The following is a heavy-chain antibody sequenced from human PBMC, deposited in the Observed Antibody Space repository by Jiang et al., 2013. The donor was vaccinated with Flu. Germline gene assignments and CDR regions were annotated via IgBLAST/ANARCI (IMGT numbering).Heavy chain of an antibody. Sequence: GPGLVRPSETLSLTCTVSGGSISSSGHYWGWIRQPPGKGLDWIGSIYYSGSTYYNPSLKSRVTMSVDTSKNQFSLKLSSVTAADTAVYYCARHLAPFRNRYGSGSSDGYWGQGNPGHRLL. CDR1: GGSISSSGHY. CDR2: IYYSGST. J-gene: IGHJ4*02. V-gene: IGHV4-39*01. D-gene: IGHD3-10*01. CDR3: ARHLAPFRNRYGSGSSDGY.